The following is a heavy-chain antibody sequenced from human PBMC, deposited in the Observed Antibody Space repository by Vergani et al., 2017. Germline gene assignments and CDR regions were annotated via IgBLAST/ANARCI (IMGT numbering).Heavy chain of an antibody. V-gene: IGHV4-59*07. D-gene: IGHD5-18*01. CDR1: GGSLSSYY. CDR2: IYYSGST. J-gene: IGHJ4*02. CDR3: ARGYSYGRIDY. Sequence: QVQLQESGPGLVKPSDTLSLTCTVSGGSLSSYYWRWSRQPPGKGLEWIGYIYYSGSTNYNPSLKSRVTISVDTSKNQFSLKLSSVTAADTAVYYCARGYSYGRIDYWGQGSLVTVPS.